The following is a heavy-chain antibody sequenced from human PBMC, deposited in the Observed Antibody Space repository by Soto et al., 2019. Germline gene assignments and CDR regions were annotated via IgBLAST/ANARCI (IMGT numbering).Heavy chain of an antibody. Sequence: SETLSLTCIVSDGSVSGYFWSWIRQPPGKGLDWFGYIHDTETTNYNPSLKSRVSMALDTSKNQFSLKVNSVTAADTAVYYCTRDMFPEPAAPRGRFDPWGQGTLVTVSS. CDR3: TRDMFPEPAAPRGRFDP. V-gene: IGHV4-59*02. J-gene: IGHJ5*02. D-gene: IGHD2-2*01. CDR2: IHDTETT. CDR1: DGSVSGYF.